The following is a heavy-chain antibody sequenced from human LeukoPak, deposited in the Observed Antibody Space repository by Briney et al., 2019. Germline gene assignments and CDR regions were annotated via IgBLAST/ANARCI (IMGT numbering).Heavy chain of an antibody. CDR2: IYYSGST. J-gene: IGHJ4*02. CDR1: GGSISSSSYY. D-gene: IGHD2-2*01. CDR3: AMVYCSSTSCSVPDWGFDY. Sequence: PSETLSLTCTVSGGSISSSSYYWGWIRQPPGKGLEWIGSIYYSGSTYYNPSLKSRVTISVDTSRSQFSLKLSSVTAADTAVYYCAMVYCSSTSCSVPDWGFDYWGQGTLVTVSS. V-gene: IGHV4-39*07.